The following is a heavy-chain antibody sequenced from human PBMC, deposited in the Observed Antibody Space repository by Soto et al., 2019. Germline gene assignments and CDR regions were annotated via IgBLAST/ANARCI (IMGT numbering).Heavy chain of an antibody. CDR1: GFTFSSYA. J-gene: IGHJ4*02. CDR3: ARGWVNRDYYFDY. V-gene: IGHV3-30-3*01. Sequence: GGSLRLSCAASGFTFSSYAMHWVRQAPGKGLEWVAVISYDGSNKYYADSVKGRFTISRDNPKNTLYLQMNSLRAEDTAVYYCARGWVNRDYYFDYWGQGTLVTVSS. D-gene: IGHD6-13*01. CDR2: ISYDGSNK.